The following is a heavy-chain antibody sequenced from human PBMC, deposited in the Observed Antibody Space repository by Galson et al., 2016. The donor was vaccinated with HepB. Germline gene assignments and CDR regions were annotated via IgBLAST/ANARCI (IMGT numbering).Heavy chain of an antibody. Sequence: SLRLSCAASRFTVGNNYMSWVRQVPGKGLEWVSLIYSGGTTHYADSVRGRFIISRDNSKNTLYLQMNSLRAEDTAMYYCVIRWVWGQGTMVTVSS. D-gene: IGHD5-24*01. J-gene: IGHJ3*01. CDR3: VIRWV. CDR1: RFTVGNNY. CDR2: IYSGGTT. V-gene: IGHV3-66*01.